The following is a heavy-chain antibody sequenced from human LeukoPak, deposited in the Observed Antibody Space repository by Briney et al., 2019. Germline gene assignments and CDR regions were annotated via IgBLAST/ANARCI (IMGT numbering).Heavy chain of an antibody. CDR3: ARKALEMAFDY. V-gene: IGHV4-39*01. J-gene: IGHJ4*02. Sequence: SETLSLTCTVSGGSISSSSYYWGWIRQPPGKRLEWIGSIYYSGSTYYNPSLKSRVTISVDTSKNQFSLKLSSVTAADTAVYYCARKALEMAFDYWGQGTLVTVSS. CDR2: IYYSGST. CDR1: GGSISSSSYY. D-gene: IGHD5-24*01.